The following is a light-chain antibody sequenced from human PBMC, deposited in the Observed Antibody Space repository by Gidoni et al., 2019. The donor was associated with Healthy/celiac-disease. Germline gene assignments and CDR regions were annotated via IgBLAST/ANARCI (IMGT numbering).Light chain of an antibody. CDR3: QSADSSGVV. V-gene: IGLV3-25*02. J-gene: IGLJ2*01. Sequence: SYELTQPPSVSVSPGQTARINCSGDALPKQYAYWYQQKPGQAPVLVIYKDSERPSGIPERFSGSSSGTTVTLTISGVQAEDEADYYCQSADSSGVVFGGGTKLTVL. CDR2: KDS. CDR1: ALPKQY.